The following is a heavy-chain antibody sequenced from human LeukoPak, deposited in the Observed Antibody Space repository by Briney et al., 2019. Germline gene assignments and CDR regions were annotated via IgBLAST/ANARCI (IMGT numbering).Heavy chain of an antibody. J-gene: IGHJ3*02. CDR3: ARVQRGDYLYVGAFDI. D-gene: IGHD4-17*01. V-gene: IGHV3-48*01. CDR1: GFTFSSYS. CDR2: ISSSSSTI. Sequence: GGSLRLSCAASGFTFSSYSMNWVRQAPGKGLEWVSYISSSSSTIYYADSVKGRFTISRDNAKNSLYLQMNSLRAEDTAVYYCARVQRGDYLYVGAFDIWGQGTMVTVSS.